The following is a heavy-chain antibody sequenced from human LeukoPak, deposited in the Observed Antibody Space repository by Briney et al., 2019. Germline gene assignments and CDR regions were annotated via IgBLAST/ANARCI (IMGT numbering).Heavy chain of an antibody. CDR2: IHSGGST. V-gene: IGHV3-66*02. CDR3: ASLAGDI. J-gene: IGHJ3*02. Sequence: GGSLRLSCAASGFTFSSHYMSWVRQAPGKGLEWVSVIHSGGSTYHADAVKGRFTICRDSSKNTVYLQMNSMRVEDTAVYYCASLAGDIWGQGTMVTVSS. D-gene: IGHD6-19*01. CDR1: GFTFSSHY.